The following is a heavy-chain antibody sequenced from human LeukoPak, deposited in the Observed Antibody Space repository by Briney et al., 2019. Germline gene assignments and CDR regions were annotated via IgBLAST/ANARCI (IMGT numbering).Heavy chain of an antibody. CDR2: IYYSGST. J-gene: IGHJ4*02. Sequence: SETLSLTCTVSGGSISSYYWSWIRQPPGKGLEWIGYIYYSGSTNYNPSLKSRVTISVDTSKNQFSLKLSSVTAADTAVCYCAGGSYTHYFDYWGQGTLVTVSS. CDR1: GGSISSYY. D-gene: IGHD1-26*01. V-gene: IGHV4-59*01. CDR3: AGGSYTHYFDY.